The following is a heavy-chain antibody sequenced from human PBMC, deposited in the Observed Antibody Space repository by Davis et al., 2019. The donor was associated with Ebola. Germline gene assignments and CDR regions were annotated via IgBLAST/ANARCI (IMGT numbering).Heavy chain of an antibody. CDR2: ISSSSSYI. CDR1: GFTFTSYS. J-gene: IGHJ5*02. V-gene: IGHV3-21*01. Sequence: GESLKISCAASGFTFTSYSMNWVRQAPGKRLAWVSSISSSSSYIYYADSVKGRFTISRDNAKNSLFLQMNSLRAEDTAVYYCARLDDGIVGVFNWFDPWGQGTLVTVSS. D-gene: IGHD1-26*01. CDR3: ARLDDGIVGVFNWFDP.